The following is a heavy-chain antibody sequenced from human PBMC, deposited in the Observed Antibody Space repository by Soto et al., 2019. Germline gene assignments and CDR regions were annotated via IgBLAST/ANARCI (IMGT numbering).Heavy chain of an antibody. CDR3: ARGLQSGSYYYYYGMDV. V-gene: IGHV1-18*04. Sequence: GASVQGSCKASGYTFTSYGISWVRQAPVQVLEWMGWISAYNGNTNYAQKLQGRVTMTTDTSTSTAYMELRSLRSDDTAVYYCARGLQSGSYYYYYGMDVWGQGNTVTGS. D-gene: IGHD4-4*01. CDR2: ISAYNGNT. CDR1: GYTFTSYG. J-gene: IGHJ6*02.